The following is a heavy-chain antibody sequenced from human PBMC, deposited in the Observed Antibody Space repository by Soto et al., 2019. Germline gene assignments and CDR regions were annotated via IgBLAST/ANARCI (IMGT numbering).Heavy chain of an antibody. CDR1: GFTFSSYP. D-gene: IGHD3-16*01. V-gene: IGHV3-64D*06. J-gene: IGHJ3*02. CDR2: ISSDGGST. Sequence: PWGSLRIACSASGFTFSSYPMHWVRQAPEKGLEYVSRISSDGGSTYYADSVTGRFSISRDNSKNTVYLQMSSLRVEDTAVYYCLPDVKDAFDIWGQGTKVTVSS. CDR3: LPDVKDAFDI.